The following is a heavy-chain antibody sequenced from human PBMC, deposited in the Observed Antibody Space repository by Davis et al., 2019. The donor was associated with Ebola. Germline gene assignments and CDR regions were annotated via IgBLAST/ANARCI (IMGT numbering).Heavy chain of an antibody. CDR1: GGSFSGYY. CDR2: IYYSGST. J-gene: IGHJ4*02. D-gene: IGHD2-15*01. CDR3: ARHIVVVEAEYFDY. V-gene: IGHV4-59*08. Sequence: SETLSLTCAVSGGSFSGYYWSWIRQPPGKGLEWIGYIYYSGSTNYNPSLKSRVTISVDTSKNQFSLKLSSVTAADTAVYYCARHIVVVEAEYFDYWGQGTLVTVSS.